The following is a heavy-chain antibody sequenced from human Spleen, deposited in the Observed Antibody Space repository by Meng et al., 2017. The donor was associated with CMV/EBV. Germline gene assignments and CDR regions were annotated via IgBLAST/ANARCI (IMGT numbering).Heavy chain of an antibody. CDR2: ISSSSSYI. CDR1: GFTFSSYS. J-gene: IGHJ3*02. D-gene: IGHD6-13*01. Sequence: GGSLRLSCAASGFTFSSYSMNWVRQAPGKGLEWVSSISSSSSYIYYADSVKGRFTISRDNAKNSLYLQMNSLRAEDTAVYYCARLAPAAAGTVTWAFDIWGQGTMVTVSS. V-gene: IGHV3-21*01. CDR3: ARLAPAAAGTVTWAFDI.